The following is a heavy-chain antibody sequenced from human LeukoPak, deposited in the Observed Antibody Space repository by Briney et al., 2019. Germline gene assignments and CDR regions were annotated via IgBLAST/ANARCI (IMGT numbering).Heavy chain of an antibody. CDR3: ARHGVTTPRRYFDY. CDR1: GGSISSYY. J-gene: IGHJ4*02. Sequence: PSETLSLTCTVSGGSISSYYWSWIRQPPGKGLEWIGYIYSSGSITYNPSLESRVTISVDTSKNQFSLKLTSVTAADTAIYYCARHGVTTPRRYFDYWGQGTLVTVSS. D-gene: IGHD4-17*01. V-gene: IGHV4-59*01. CDR2: IYSSGSI.